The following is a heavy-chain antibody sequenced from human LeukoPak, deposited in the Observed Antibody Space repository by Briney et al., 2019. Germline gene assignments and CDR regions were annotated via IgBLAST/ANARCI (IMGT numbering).Heavy chain of an antibody. CDR3: AREASVLRYFDWLSY. V-gene: IGHV1-8*01. CDR1: GYTFTSYD. J-gene: IGHJ4*02. D-gene: IGHD3-9*01. Sequence: RASVQVSCKASGYTFTSYDINWVRQATGQGLEWMGWMNPNSGNTGYAQKFQGRVTMTRNTSISTVYMKLSSLRSEDTAVYYCAREASVLRYFDWLSYWGQGTLVTVSS. CDR2: MNPNSGNT.